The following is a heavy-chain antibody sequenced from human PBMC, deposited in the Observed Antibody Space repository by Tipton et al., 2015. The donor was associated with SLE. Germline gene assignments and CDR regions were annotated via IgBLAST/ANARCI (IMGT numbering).Heavy chain of an antibody. CDR3: ARVVAVGATHYYDMDV. CDR1: GGSISSYY. V-gene: IGHV4-59*01. D-gene: IGHD1-26*01. J-gene: IGHJ6*02. CDR2: VFNTWIT. Sequence: LRLSCTVSGGSISSYYWSWIRQPPGKGLEWIGYVFNTWITSYNPSLKSRVTISVDTSKNQFSLKLSSVTAADTAVYYCARVVAVGATHYYDMDVWGQGTTVTVYS.